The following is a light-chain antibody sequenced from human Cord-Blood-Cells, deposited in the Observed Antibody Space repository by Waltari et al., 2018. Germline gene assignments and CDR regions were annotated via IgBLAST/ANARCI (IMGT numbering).Light chain of an antibody. CDR1: QSVSSN. CDR2: GAS. J-gene: IGKJ4*01. CDR3: QQYNNWPPLT. V-gene: IGKV3-15*01. Sequence: EIVMTQSPATLSVSPGERATLSCRASQSVSSNLAWYQQKPGQAPRLLIYGASTRATSIPARFSGSWSGTEFTLTISSLQSEDFAVYYCQQYNNWPPLTFGGGTKVEIK.